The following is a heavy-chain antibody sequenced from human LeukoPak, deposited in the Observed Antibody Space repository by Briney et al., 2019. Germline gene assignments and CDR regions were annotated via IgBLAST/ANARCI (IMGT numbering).Heavy chain of an antibody. CDR1: GGSISSGGYS. V-gene: IGHV4-30-2*01. Sequence: SETPSLTCAVSGGSISSGGYSWSWIRQPPGTGLEWIGYIYHSGSTYYNPSLKSRVTISVDRSKNQFSLKLSSVTAADTAVYYCARGYCSGGSCYASGFDPWGQGTLVTVSS. D-gene: IGHD2-15*01. J-gene: IGHJ5*02. CDR3: ARGYCSGGSCYASGFDP. CDR2: IYHSGST.